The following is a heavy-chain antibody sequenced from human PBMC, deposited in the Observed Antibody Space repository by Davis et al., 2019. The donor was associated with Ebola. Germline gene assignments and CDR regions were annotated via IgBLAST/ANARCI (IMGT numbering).Heavy chain of an antibody. J-gene: IGHJ4*02. CDR3: ARDFDGGNYYFDY. CDR1: GGSFSSHP. Sequence: SVKVSCKTSGGSFSSHPISWVRQAPRQGLEWMGGIIPIFDTPHYAQKFQGRITITADASTSTAYMELSSLKSEDTATYFCARDFDGGNYYFDYWGPGTPVTVSS. D-gene: IGHD3-9*01. CDR2: IIPIFDTP. V-gene: IGHV1-69*13.